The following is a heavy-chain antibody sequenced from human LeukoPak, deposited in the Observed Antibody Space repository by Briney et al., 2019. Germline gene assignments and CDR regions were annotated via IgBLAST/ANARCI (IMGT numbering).Heavy chain of an antibody. Sequence: GGSLRLSCAASGFTFSSYAMSWVRQAPGKGLEWVSAISGSGGSTYFADSVKGRFTISRDNAKNSLYLQMNSLRAEDTAVYYCASGLGALDYWGQGTLVTVSS. CDR3: ASGLGALDY. CDR2: ISGSGGST. CDR1: GFTFSSYA. D-gene: IGHD1-26*01. J-gene: IGHJ4*02. V-gene: IGHV3-23*01.